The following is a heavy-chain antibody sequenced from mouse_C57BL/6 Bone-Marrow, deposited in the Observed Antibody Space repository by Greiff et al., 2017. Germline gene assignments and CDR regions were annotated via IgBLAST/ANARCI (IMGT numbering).Heavy chain of an antibody. J-gene: IGHJ3*01. Sequence: EVQVVESGAGLVKPGGSLKLSCAASGYTFSSYALSWVRQTPEKRLEWVAYISSGGGYIYYADHVKGRFTISRDNARNTLYMQLSSLKAEDTAIYYGKRGGSNYVLAYWGQGTLLTVSS. D-gene: IGHD2-5*01. CDR3: KRGGSNYVLAY. CDR1: GYTFSSYA. CDR2: ISSGGGYI. V-gene: IGHV5-9-1*02.